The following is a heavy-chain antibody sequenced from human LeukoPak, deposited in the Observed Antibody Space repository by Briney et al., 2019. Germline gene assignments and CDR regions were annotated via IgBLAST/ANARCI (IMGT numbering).Heavy chain of an antibody. CDR2: IIPIFGTA. V-gene: IGHV1-69*05. J-gene: IGHJ4*02. CDR3: ASGYSSGQELGY. Sequence: SVKVSCKASGGTFSSYAISWLRQAPGQGLEWMGRIIPIFGTANYAQKFQGRVTITTDESTSTAYMELSSLRSEDTAVYYCASGYSSGQELGYWGQGTLVTVSS. D-gene: IGHD5-18*01. CDR1: GGTFSSYA.